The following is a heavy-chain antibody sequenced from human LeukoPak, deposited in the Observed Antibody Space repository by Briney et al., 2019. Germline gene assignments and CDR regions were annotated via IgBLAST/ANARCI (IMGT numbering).Heavy chain of an antibody. D-gene: IGHD3-22*01. CDR3: ARGTMVVVVITNNWFDP. CDR2: INPNSGGT. J-gene: IGHJ5*02. Sequence: ASVKVSCKASGYTFTGYYMHWVRQAPGQGLDWMGWINPNSGGTNYAQKFQGRVTMTRDTSISTAYMELSRLRSDDTAVYYCARGTMVVVVITNNWFDPWGQGTLVTVSS. V-gene: IGHV1-2*02. CDR1: GYTFTGYY.